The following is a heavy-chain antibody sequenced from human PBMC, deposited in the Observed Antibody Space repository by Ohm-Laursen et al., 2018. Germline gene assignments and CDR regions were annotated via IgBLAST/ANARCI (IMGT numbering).Heavy chain of an antibody. V-gene: IGHV4-34*01. D-gene: IGHD1-26*01. CDR2: INHSGST. CDR1: GFTFSSYE. J-gene: IGHJ5*02. CDR3: ARGKPGGSYKGRWFDP. Sequence: LRLSCAASGFTFSSYEMNWVRQAPGKGLEWIGEINHSGSTNYNPSLKSRVTISVDTSKNQFSLKLSSVTAADTAVYYCARGKPGGSYKGRWFDPWGQGTLVTVSS.